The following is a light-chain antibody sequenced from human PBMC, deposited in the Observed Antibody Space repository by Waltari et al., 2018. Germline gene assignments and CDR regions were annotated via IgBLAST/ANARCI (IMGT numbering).Light chain of an antibody. Sequence: EIVLTQSPATLSLSPGESATLSCRASQSVSSYLAWYQQKPGQAPRLLIYDASNRATGIPARFSGSGSGTDFTLTISSLEPEDFAVYYCQQFINDPLTFGPGTTVDVK. CDR2: DAS. V-gene: IGKV3-11*01. CDR1: QSVSSY. J-gene: IGKJ3*01. CDR3: QQFINDPLT.